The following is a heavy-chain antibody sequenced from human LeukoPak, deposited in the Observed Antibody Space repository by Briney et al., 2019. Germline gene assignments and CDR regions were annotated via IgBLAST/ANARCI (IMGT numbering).Heavy chain of an antibody. D-gene: IGHD1-26*01. CDR3: ARDAEELVGANYYYYYMDI. J-gene: IGHJ6*03. CDR1: GGSFSGYY. CDR2: INHSGIT. Sequence: PSETLSLTCAVYGGSFSGYYWSWIRQPPGKGLEWIGEINHSGITDYNPSLKSRVTISLDTSKNQFSLNLSSVTAADTAVYYCARDAEELVGANYYYYYMDIWGKGTTVTISS. V-gene: IGHV4-34*01.